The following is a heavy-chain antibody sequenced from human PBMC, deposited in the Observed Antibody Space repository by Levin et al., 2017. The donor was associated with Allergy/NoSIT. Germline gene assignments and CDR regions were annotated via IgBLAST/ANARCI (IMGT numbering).Heavy chain of an antibody. CDR2: IEWDDDK. D-gene: IGHD1-26*01. J-gene: IGHJ6*02. Sequence: ASGPTLVKPTQTVTLTCTFSGFSLSTNGMCVSWIRQPPGKALEWLARIEWDDDKFYSPSLKTRLTISKDTSKNQVVLTMTKVDPVDTATYYCARMGVELIQGQPYYYGMDVWGQGTTVTVSS. V-gene: IGHV2-70*17. CDR3: ARMGVELIQGQPYYYGMDV. CDR1: GFSLSTNGMC.